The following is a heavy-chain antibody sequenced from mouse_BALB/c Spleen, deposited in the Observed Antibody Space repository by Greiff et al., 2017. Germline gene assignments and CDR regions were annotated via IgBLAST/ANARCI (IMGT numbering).Heavy chain of an antibody. J-gene: IGHJ4*01. CDR2: IDPSDSYT. CDR3: TRRGLYAMDY. Sequence: QVQLQQPGAELVKPGASVKMSCKASGYTFTSYWMHWVKQRPGQGLEWIGVIDPSDSYTSYNQKFKGKATLTVDTSSSTAYMQLSSLTSEDSAVYYGTRRGLYAMDYWGQGTSVTVSS. V-gene: IGHV1S127*01. CDR1: GYTFTSYW.